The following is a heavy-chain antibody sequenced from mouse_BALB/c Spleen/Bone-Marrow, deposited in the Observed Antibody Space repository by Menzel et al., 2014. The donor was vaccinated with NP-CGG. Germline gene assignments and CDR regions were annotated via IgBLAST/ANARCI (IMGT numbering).Heavy chain of an antibody. V-gene: IGHV2-5*01. Sequence: GQLVESGPGLVQPSQSLSITCIVSGFSLTSYGVHWVRQSPGKGLEWLGVIWRGGSTDYNAAFMSRLSITKDNSKSQGFLKMNSLQADDTAIYYCAKAIRQGYYYAMDYLGQATSANVSS. J-gene: IGHJ4*01. CDR1: GFSLTSYG. D-gene: IGHD2-12*01. CDR3: AKAIRQGYYYAMDY. CDR2: IWRGGST.